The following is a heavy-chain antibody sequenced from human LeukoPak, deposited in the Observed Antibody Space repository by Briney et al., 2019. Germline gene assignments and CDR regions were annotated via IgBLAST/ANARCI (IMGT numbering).Heavy chain of an antibody. J-gene: IGHJ6*04. V-gene: IGHV3-48*03. Sequence: GGSLRLCCAASGFTFSSYEMNWVRHAPGKGLEWVSYISSSGSTIYYADSVKGRFTISRDNAKNSLYLQMNSLRAEDTAVYYCAELGITMIGGVWGKGTTVTISS. CDR3: AELGITMIGGV. CDR1: GFTFSSYE. CDR2: ISSSGSTI. D-gene: IGHD3-10*02.